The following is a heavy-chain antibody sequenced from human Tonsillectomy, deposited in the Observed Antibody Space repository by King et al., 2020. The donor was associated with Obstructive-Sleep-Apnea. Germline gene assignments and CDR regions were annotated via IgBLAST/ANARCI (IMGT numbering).Heavy chain of an antibody. CDR1: GVSISSGGYS. V-gene: IGHV4-30-2*01. J-gene: IGHJ4*02. D-gene: IGHD3-10*01. CDR3: AGTLGSGTPFDY. Sequence: MQLQESGSGLVKPSQTLSLTCDVSGVSISSGGYSWSWIRQPPGKGLEWIGYIYQGGNTYYNPSLNSRVTISVDRSKNQFSLELNSVTAADTAVYYCAGTLGSGTPFDYWGQGSLVTVSS. CDR2: IYQGGNT.